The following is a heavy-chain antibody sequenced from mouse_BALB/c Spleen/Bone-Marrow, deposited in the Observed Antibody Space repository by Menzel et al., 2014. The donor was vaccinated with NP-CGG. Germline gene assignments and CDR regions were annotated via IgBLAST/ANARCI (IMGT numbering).Heavy chain of an antibody. V-gene: IGHV5-4*02. D-gene: IGHD1-1*01. CDR1: GFTFSDYY. J-gene: IGHJ2*01. CDR3: ARGSSYLDY. CDR2: ISDGGSYT. Sequence: EVQLVESGGGLVKPGGSLKLSCAASGFTFSDYYMYWVRQTPEKRLEWVATISDGGSYTYYPDSVKGRFTISRDSAKNNLYLQMSSLKSEDTAMYYCARGSSYLDYWGQGTTLTVSS.